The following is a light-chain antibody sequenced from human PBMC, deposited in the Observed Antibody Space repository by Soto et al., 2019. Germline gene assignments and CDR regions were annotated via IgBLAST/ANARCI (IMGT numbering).Light chain of an antibody. CDR3: SSYTSSSTI. CDR1: SSDVGGYNY. CDR2: AVT. V-gene: IGLV2-14*01. Sequence: QSALTQPASVSGSPGQSITISCTGTSSDVGGYNYVSWYQQHPGKAPKLMIYAVTDRPSGVSSRFSGSKSGNTASLTISGLQAEDEADYYCSSYTSSSTIFGTATKVALL. J-gene: IGLJ1*01.